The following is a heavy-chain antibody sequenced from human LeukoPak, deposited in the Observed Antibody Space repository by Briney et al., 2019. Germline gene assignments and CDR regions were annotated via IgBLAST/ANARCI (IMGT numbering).Heavy chain of an antibody. J-gene: IGHJ5*02. Sequence: ASVKVSCKASGYTFTNYGISWVRQASGQGLEWKGWITAYNGNTNYAQKFQGRVTMTTDTSTSTAYMELRSLRSDDTAVFYCARGRYCSGDSCYSNDWFDPWGQGTLVTVSS. V-gene: IGHV1-18*01. CDR3: ARGRYCSGDSCYSNDWFDP. CDR2: ITAYNGNT. CDR1: GYTFTNYG. D-gene: IGHD2-15*01.